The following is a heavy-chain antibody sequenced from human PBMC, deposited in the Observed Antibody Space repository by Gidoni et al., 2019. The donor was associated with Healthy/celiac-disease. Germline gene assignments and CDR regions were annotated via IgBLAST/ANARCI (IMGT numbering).Heavy chain of an antibody. Sequence: EVQLLESGGGLVQPGGSLRLSCAASGFTFSSYAMSWVRQAPGKGLEWVSAISGSGGSTYYADSVKGRFTISRDYSKNTLYLQMNSLRAEDTAVYYCAKDDAPLVSSGQESPYSSGWYWGQGTLVTVSS. CDR3: AKDDAPLVSSGQESPYSSGWY. J-gene: IGHJ4*02. CDR1: GFTFSSYA. CDR2: ISGSGGST. D-gene: IGHD6-19*01. V-gene: IGHV3-23*01.